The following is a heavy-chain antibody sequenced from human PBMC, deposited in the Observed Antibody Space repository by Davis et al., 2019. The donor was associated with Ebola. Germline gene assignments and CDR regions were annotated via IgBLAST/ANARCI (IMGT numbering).Heavy chain of an antibody. CDR1: GDSVSSGA. Sequence: PSETLSLTCAISGDSVSSGAWNWIRQSPARGLEWLGRTYYNSKWYNDYAESVKGRTTINPDTAKNQFSLQLTSVTPEDTALYYCARGWLRGGMDVWGEGTTVTV. V-gene: IGHV6-1*01. D-gene: IGHD5-18*01. J-gene: IGHJ6*02. CDR3: ARGWLRGGMDV. CDR2: TYYNSKWYN.